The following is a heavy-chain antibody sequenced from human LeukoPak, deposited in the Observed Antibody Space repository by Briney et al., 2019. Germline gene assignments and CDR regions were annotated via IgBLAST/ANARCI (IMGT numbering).Heavy chain of an antibody. CDR3: AREGGAIFGVVIYPYYYYGMDV. CDR1: GYTFTSYG. Sequence: ASVKVSCKASGYTFTSYGISWVRQAPGQGLEWMGWISAYNGNTNYAQKLQGRVTMTTDTSTSTAYMELRSLRSDDTAVYYCAREGGAIFGVVIYPYYYYGMDVWGQGTTVTVSS. D-gene: IGHD3-3*01. CDR2: ISAYNGNT. V-gene: IGHV1-18*01. J-gene: IGHJ6*02.